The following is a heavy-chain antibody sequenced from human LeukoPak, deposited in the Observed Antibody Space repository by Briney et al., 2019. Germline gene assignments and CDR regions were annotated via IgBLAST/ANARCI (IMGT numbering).Heavy chain of an antibody. CDR1: GFTFDDYA. V-gene: IGHV3-9*01. Sequence: GGSLRLSCAASGFTFDDYAMHWVRQAPGKGLEWVSGISWNSGSIGYADSVKGRFTISRDNAKNSLYLQMNSLRAEDTALYYCAKDLDGPIAAAIHWGQGPWSPSPQ. J-gene: IGHJ1*01. D-gene: IGHD6-13*01. CDR2: ISWNSGSI. CDR3: AKDLDGPIAAAIH.